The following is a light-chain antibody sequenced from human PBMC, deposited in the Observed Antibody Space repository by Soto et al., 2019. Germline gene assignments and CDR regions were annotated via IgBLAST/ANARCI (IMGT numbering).Light chain of an antibody. J-gene: IGKJ4*01. CDR3: QQYDDPFT. CDR2: DAS. CDR1: RAIADS. Sequence: DTQMTQSPSSLSASVGDTVTITCQASRAIADSLNWYQQRAGQAPKLLIYDASNLQSGVPARFSGSGTGTSFILTINSLQPEDFATYYCQQYDDPFTFGGGTKVEIK. V-gene: IGKV1-33*01.